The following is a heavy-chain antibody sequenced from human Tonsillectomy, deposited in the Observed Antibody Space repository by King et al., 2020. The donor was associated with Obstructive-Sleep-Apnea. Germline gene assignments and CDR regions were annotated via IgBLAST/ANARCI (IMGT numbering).Heavy chain of an antibody. CDR1: GFTFSNYW. V-gene: IGHV3-74*01. D-gene: IGHD1-26*01. CDR2: IDSDGSST. J-gene: IGHJ4*02. CDR3: ARGVGASAYFDY. Sequence: VQLVESGGGLVQPGGSLRLSCAASGFTFSNYWMHWVRQAPGTGQVWVSRIDSDGSSTTYADSVKGRFFISRDNAKNTLYLQLNSLRAEDTALYYCARGVGASAYFDYWGQGTLVTVSS.